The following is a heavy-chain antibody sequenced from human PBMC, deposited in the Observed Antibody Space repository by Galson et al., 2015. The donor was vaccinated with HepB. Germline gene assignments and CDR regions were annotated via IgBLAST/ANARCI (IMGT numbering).Heavy chain of an antibody. CDR1: GFTFNNYA. D-gene: IGHD5-12*01. CDR3: AKGTGATGYYYYGMDV. J-gene: IGHJ6*02. CDR2: ISGSGGST. Sequence: SLRLSCAASGFTFNNYAMSWVRQAPGKGLEWVSTISGSGGSTYYADSVKGRFTISRDNSKNTLYLQMNSLRAEDTAVYYCAKGTGATGYYYYGMDVWGQGTTVSVSS. V-gene: IGHV3-23*01.